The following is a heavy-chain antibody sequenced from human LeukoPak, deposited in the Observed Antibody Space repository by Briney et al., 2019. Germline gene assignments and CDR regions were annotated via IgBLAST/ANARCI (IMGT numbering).Heavy chain of an antibody. D-gene: IGHD5-12*01. CDR1: GGSISSGGYY. Sequence: SQTLSLTCAVSGGSISSGGYYWSWIRQHPGKGLEWIGYIYYSGSTYYNPSLKSRVTISVDTSKNQFSLKLSSVTAADTAVYYCARGTGIVATILDYWGQGTLVTVSS. J-gene: IGHJ4*02. V-gene: IGHV4-31*11. CDR2: IYYSGST. CDR3: ARGTGIVATILDY.